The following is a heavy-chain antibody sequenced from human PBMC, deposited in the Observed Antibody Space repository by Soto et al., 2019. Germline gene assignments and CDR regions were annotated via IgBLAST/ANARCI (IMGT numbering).Heavy chain of an antibody. J-gene: IGHJ1*01. V-gene: IGHV4-4*02. CDR1: GASISSSNW. D-gene: IGHD3-22*01. Sequence: SETLSLTCAVSGASISSSNWWSWVRQPPGKGLERIGEIYHTGNSNYNPSLKSRVTMSIDKSRNQFSLILSAVTAEDSAVYYWATYYDRSGYRFRYLGKVPLVIV. CDR3: ATYYDRSGYRFRY. CDR2: IYHTGNS.